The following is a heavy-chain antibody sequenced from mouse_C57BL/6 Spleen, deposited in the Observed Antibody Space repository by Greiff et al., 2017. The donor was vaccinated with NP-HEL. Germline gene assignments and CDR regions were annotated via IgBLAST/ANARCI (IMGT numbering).Heavy chain of an antibody. CDR3: TREVITTVVATSAGAMDY. J-gene: IGHJ4*01. CDR1: GFSLTSYG. D-gene: IGHD1-1*01. CDR2: IWSGGST. V-gene: IGHV2-2*01. Sequence: QVQLQQSGPGLVQPSQSLSITCTVSGFSLTSYGVHWVRQSPGKGLEWLGVIWSGGSTDYNAAFISRLSISKDNSKSQVFFKMNILQADDTAIYYCTREVITTVVATSAGAMDYWGQGTSVTVSS.